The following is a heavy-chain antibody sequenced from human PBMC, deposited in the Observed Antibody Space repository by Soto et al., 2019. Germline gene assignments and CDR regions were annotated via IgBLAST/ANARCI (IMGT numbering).Heavy chain of an antibody. D-gene: IGHD3-10*01. J-gene: IGHJ4*02. CDR1: GYTFTGYY. Sequence: ASVKVSCKASGYTFTGYYMHWVRQAPGQGLEWMGWINPNSGGTNYAQKFQGWITMTRDTAISTAYMELSRLRSNDPAVYYCARGNSLWFGELLDYWGQGTLVTVSS. V-gene: IGHV1-2*04. CDR3: ARGNSLWFGELLDY. CDR2: INPNSGGT.